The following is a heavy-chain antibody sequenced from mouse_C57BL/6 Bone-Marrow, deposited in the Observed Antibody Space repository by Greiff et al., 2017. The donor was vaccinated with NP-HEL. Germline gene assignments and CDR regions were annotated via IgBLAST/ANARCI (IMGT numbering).Heavy chain of an antibody. D-gene: IGHD2-4*01. CDR2: IYPGDGDT. J-gene: IGHJ3*01. Sequence: QVQLKQSGPELVKPGASVKISCKASGYAFSSSWMNWVKQRPGKGLEWIGRIYPGDGDTNYNGKFKGKATLTADKSSSTAYMQRSSLTSEDSAVYFCATGDYPAWFAYWGQGTLVTVSA. CDR3: ATGDYPAWFAY. V-gene: IGHV1-82*01. CDR1: GYAFSSSW.